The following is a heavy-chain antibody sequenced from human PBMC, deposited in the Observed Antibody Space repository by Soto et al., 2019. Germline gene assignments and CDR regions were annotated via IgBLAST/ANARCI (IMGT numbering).Heavy chain of an antibody. CDR3: ARQRSSGWPSYYYYGMDV. V-gene: IGHV5-10-1*01. Sequence: GESLKISCKGSGYNFTSYWISWVRQMPGKGLEWLGRIDPSESYTDYSPSFQGHVTISTDKSINTAYLQWSSLKASDTAIFYCARQRSSGWPSYYYYGMDVWGQGTTVTVSS. CDR1: GYNFTSYW. D-gene: IGHD6-19*01. CDR2: IDPSESYT. J-gene: IGHJ6*02.